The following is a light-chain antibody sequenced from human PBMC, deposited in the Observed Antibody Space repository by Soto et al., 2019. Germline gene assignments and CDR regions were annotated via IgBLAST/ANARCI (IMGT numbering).Light chain of an antibody. CDR3: LQDYNYPRT. Sequence: AIQMTQSPSSLSASVGDRVTITCRASQGIRTALGCYQQKPGKAPKLLIYAASSLQSGVPSRFSGSGSGTDFTLTISSLQPEDFATYYCLQDYNYPRTFGQGTKVEIK. V-gene: IGKV1-6*01. J-gene: IGKJ1*01. CDR1: QGIRTA. CDR2: AAS.